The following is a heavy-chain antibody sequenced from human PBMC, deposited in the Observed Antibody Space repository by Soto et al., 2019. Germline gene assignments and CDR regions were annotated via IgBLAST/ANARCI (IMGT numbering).Heavy chain of an antibody. CDR2: ISYDGSNK. CDR3: AKDQEPSHAYGVNSGLF. D-gene: IGHD4-17*01. Sequence: QVQLVESGGGVVQPGRSLRLSCAASGFTFSTYGMHWVRQAPGKGLEWVAVISYDGSNKLYGDSVKGRFTISRDNSKSTLELQMNSLRPEDTAVYYCAKDQEPSHAYGVNSGLFWGQGTLVTVSS. J-gene: IGHJ4*02. CDR1: GFTFSTYG. V-gene: IGHV3-30*18.